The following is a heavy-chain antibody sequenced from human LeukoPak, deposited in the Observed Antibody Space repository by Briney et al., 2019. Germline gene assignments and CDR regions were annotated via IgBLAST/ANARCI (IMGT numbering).Heavy chain of an antibody. Sequence: SETLSLTCTVSGGSISSYYWSWIRQPPGKGLEWIGYIYYSGSTNYNPSLKSRVTISVDTSKNQFSLKLSSVTAADTAVYYCARVRYCSGGSCYSGGMDVWGQGTTVTVSS. CDR2: IYYSGST. V-gene: IGHV4-59*01. J-gene: IGHJ6*02. D-gene: IGHD2-15*01. CDR3: ARVRYCSGGSCYSGGMDV. CDR1: GGSISSYY.